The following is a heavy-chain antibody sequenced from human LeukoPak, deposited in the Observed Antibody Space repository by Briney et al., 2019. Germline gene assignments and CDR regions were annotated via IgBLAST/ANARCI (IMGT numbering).Heavy chain of an antibody. Sequence: GGSLRLSCAASGFSFSNNYMNWVRQAPGKGLEWVSVIHSDGNTYYADSVEGRFTISRDKSKNTLYLQMNSLRAEDTALYYCAKNLLSLWLIDNWGQGTLVTVSS. V-gene: IGHV3-53*01. CDR3: AKNLLSLWLIDN. J-gene: IGHJ4*02. CDR1: GFSFSNNY. CDR2: IHSDGNT. D-gene: IGHD2-21*01.